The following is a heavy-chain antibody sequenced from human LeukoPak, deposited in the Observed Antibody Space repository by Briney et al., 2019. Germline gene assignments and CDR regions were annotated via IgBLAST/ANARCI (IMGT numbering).Heavy chain of an antibody. V-gene: IGHV3-23*01. D-gene: IGHD1-14*01. Sequence: GGSLRLSCAASGFTFSTYVMTWVRQAPGKGLEWVSSISDSSRVTYYADSVKGRFTISRDNSKNTLYLQMKILRAEDPAIYYCGKSRTALGINPADYWGQGTLVTVSS. CDR3: GKSRTALGINPADY. CDR2: ISDSSRVT. J-gene: IGHJ4*02. CDR1: GFTFSTYV.